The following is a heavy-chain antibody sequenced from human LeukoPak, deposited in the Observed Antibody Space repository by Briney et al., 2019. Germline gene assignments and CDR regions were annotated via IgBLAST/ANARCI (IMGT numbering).Heavy chain of an antibody. Sequence: SEPLSLPCTVSGYSISNGYYWGWIRQPTGKGLEWIGSVYPSGSTHYNPSLKSRVTISIDTSKNQFSLKLSSVTAADTAVYYCARRVGCTSSSCYWYFDLWGRGTLVTVSS. CDR2: VYPSGST. D-gene: IGHD2-2*01. CDR1: GYSISNGYY. CDR3: ARRVGCTSSSCYWYFDL. J-gene: IGHJ2*01. V-gene: IGHV4-38-2*02.